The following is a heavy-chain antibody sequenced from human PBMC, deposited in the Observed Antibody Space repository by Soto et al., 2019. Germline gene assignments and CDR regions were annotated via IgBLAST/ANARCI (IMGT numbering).Heavy chain of an antibody. V-gene: IGHV4-31*03. D-gene: IGHD3-10*01. CDR1: AAYVRSGSYY. CDR2: IYESGYT. CDR3: ARSYYYGSGSYYRTFDY. J-gene: IGHJ4*02. Sequence: SETLSLPCTVSAAYVRSGSYYWRWVSQRPARGLEWIGYIYESGYTYYNTSLKSRLTISLDRSNNQFSLGLTSVTAADTAVYYCARSYYYGSGSYYRTFDYWGQGTLVTVSS.